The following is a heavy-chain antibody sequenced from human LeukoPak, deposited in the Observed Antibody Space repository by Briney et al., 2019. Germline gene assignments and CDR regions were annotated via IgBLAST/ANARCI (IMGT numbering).Heavy chain of an antibody. Sequence: SVKVSCKASGYTFTSYAISWVRQAPGQGLEWMGRIIPIFGTANYAQKFQGRVTITTDESTSTAYMELSSLRSEDTAVYYCARDRYDSSGYYKDWGQGTLVTVSS. CDR3: ARDRYDSSGYYKD. D-gene: IGHD3-22*01. CDR1: GYTFTSYA. V-gene: IGHV1-69*05. CDR2: IIPIFGTA. J-gene: IGHJ4*02.